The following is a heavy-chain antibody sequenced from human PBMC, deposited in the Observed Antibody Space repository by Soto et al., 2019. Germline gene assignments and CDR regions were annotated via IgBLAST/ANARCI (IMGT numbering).Heavy chain of an antibody. CDR2: INPSGDST. CDR1: GYTFTSFY. J-gene: IGHJ6*02. V-gene: IGHV1-46*04. Sequence: ASVKVSCQASGYTFTSFYMHWVRQAPGQGLEWMGVINPSGDSTTYAQKLRGRFTMTRDTSTNTLLMELSSLRSEDTAVYFCARERYQVISDGMDVWGQGTTVTVSS. CDR3: ARERYQVISDGMDV. D-gene: IGHD2-2*01.